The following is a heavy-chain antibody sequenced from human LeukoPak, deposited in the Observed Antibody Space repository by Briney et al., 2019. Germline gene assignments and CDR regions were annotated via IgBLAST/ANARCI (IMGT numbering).Heavy chain of an antibody. CDR2: IYYSGST. V-gene: IGHV4-59*12. CDR1: GGSISSYY. D-gene: IGHD1-7*01. Sequence: SETLSLTCTVSGGSISSYYWSWIRQPPGKGLEWIGYIYYSGSTNYNPSLKSRVTISVDTSKNQFSLKLSSVTAADTAVYYCAREDNWNYVVDYWGQGTLVTVSS. CDR3: AREDNWNYVVDY. J-gene: IGHJ4*02.